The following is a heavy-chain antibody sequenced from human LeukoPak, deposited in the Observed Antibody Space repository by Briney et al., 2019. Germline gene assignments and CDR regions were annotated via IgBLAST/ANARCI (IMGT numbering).Heavy chain of an antibody. D-gene: IGHD6-6*01. CDR2: ISAYTGKT. CDR3: ARREYTSSSPIRY. Sequence: ASVKVTCQSSGYSFTFYGISWVRQAPGQGLEWMGWISAYTGKTNYAQKFQDRVTMTTNTSTSTDYMELRSLRSDDTAVYYCARREYTSSSPIRYWGQGTLVTVSS. J-gene: IGHJ4*02. CDR1: GYSFTFYG. V-gene: IGHV1-18*01.